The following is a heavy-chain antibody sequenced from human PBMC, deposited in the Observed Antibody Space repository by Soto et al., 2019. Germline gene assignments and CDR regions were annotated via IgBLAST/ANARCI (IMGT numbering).Heavy chain of an antibody. CDR3: AKALLRPGRADGMDV. D-gene: IGHD6-25*01. CDR2: ISYDGSNK. CDR1: GFTFSSYG. V-gene: IGHV3-30*18. Sequence: QVQLVESGGGVVQPGRSLRLSCAASGFTFSSYGMHWVRQAPGKGLEWVAVISYDGSNKYYADSVKGRFTISRDNSKNQVYLQMNSLRAGDTAVYYCAKALLRPGRADGMDVWGQGTTVTVSS. J-gene: IGHJ6*02.